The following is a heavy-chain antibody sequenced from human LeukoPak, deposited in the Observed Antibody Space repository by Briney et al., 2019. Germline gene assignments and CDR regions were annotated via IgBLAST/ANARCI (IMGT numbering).Heavy chain of an antibody. CDR1: GYTLTELS. D-gene: IGHD1-26*01. CDR2: FDPEDGET. V-gene: IGHV1-24*01. Sequence: ASVKVSCKVSGYTLTELSMHWVRQAPGKGLEWMGGFDPEDGETIYEQKFQGRVTMTEDTSTDTAYMELSSLRSEDTAVYYCATSGVVGATYDYWGQGTLVTVSS. J-gene: IGHJ4*02. CDR3: ATSGVVGATYDY.